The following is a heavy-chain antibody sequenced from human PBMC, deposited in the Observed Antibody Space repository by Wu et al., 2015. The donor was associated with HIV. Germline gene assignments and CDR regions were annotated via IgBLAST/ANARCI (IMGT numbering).Heavy chain of an antibody. V-gene: IGHV1-69*13. CDR3: ARDHLGTDTYYYDSSGSLDY. CDR1: GGTFSSYA. Sequence: QVQLVQSGAEVKKPGSSVKVSCKASGGTFSSYAISWVRQAPGQGLEWMGRIIPIFGTANYAQKFQGRVTITADESTSTAYMELSSLRSEDTAVYYCARDHLGTDTYYYDSSGSLDYWGQGTLVTVSS. D-gene: IGHD3-22*01. CDR2: IIPIFGTA. J-gene: IGHJ4*02.